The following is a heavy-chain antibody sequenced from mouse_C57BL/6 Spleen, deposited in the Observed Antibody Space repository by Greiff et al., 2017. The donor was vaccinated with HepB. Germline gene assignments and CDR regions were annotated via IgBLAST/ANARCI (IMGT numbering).Heavy chain of an antibody. CDR1: GFNIKDDY. J-gene: IGHJ2*01. D-gene: IGHD2-2*01. CDR2: IDPENGDT. CDR3: TTMVTPDY. Sequence: EVQRVESGAELVRPGASVKLSCTASGFNIKDDYMHWVKQRPEQGLEWIGWIDPENGDTEYASKFQGKATITADTSSNTAYLQLSSLTSEDTAVYYCTTMVTPDYWGQGTTLTVSS. V-gene: IGHV14-4*01.